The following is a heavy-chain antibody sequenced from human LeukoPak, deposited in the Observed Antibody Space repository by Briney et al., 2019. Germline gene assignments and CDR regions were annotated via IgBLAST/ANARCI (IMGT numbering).Heavy chain of an antibody. CDR3: ARERASESYYKAPPFDY. V-gene: IGHV3-7*01. CDR2: INQDGSEK. CDR1: GFTFSNYW. Sequence: GGSLRLSCAASGFTFSNYWMSWVRQAPGKGLEWVGNINQDGSEKYYVDSMKGRFTISRDNAKNSLYLQMNSLRAEDTAVYYCARERASESYYKAPPFDYCGQGTLVTDSS. D-gene: IGHD3-10*01. J-gene: IGHJ4*02.